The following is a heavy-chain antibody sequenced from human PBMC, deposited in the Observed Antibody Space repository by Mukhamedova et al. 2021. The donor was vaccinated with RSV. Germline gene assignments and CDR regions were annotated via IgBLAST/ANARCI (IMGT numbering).Heavy chain of an antibody. J-gene: IGHJ3*02. Sequence: GRFTISRDDSKSIAYLQMNSLKTEDTAVYYCTRGDIVGSPIAFDIWGQGTMVTVSS. D-gene: IGHD5-12*01. CDR3: TRGDIVGSPIAFDI. V-gene: IGHV3-49*02.